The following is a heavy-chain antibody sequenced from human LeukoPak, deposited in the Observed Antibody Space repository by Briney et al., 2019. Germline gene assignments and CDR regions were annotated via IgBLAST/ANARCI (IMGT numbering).Heavy chain of an antibody. J-gene: IGHJ4*02. CDR1: GGTFSSYA. Sequence: GSSVKVSCKASGGTFSSYAISWVRQAPGQGLEWMGRIIPILGIANCAQKFQGRVTITADKSTSTAYMELSSLRSEDTAVYYCARDRYYGEKKYYFDYWGQGTLVTVSS. V-gene: IGHV1-69*04. CDR2: IIPILGIA. CDR3: ARDRYYGEKKYYFDY. D-gene: IGHD2/OR15-2a*01.